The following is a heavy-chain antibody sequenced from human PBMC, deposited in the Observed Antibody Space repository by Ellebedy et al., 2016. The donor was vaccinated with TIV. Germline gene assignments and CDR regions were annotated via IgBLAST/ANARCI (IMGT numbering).Heavy chain of an antibody. J-gene: IGHJ5*02. V-gene: IGHV3-66*01. Sequence: GESLKISCEGSGFTVSSNYMSWVRQAPGKGLEWVSVIYSGGSTYYADSVKGRFTISRDNSKNTLYLQMNSLRDEDTAVYYCARDFYCSSTSCYHNWFDPWGQGTLVTVSS. CDR3: ARDFYCSSTSCYHNWFDP. CDR2: IYSGGST. CDR1: GFTVSSNY. D-gene: IGHD2-2*01.